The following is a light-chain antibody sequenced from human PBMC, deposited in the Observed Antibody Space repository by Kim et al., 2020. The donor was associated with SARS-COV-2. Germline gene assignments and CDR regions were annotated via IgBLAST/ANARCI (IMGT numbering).Light chain of an antibody. Sequence: SSELTQDPAVSVALGQTVRITCQGDSLRRYYATWYQQKPGQAPVRVIYGKNNRPSGIPDRFSGSNSGSTASLIITGAQAEDEADYYCNSWDNSGNHVVFGGGTQLTVL. CDR2: GKN. J-gene: IGLJ2*01. CDR3: NSWDNSGNHVV. V-gene: IGLV3-19*02. CDR1: SLRRYY.